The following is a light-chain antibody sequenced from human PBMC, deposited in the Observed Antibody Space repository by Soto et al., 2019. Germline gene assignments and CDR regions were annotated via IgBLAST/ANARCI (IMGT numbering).Light chain of an antibody. CDR3: SSFASSITLV. Sequence: QSALTQPASVSGSPGQSITISCTGTSSDVGGYNYVSWYQQHPGKAPKLLICDVTNRPSGVSNRFSGSKSGNTASLTISGLQTEDEDDYYCSSFASSITLVFGGGTKLTVL. V-gene: IGLV2-14*03. CDR2: DVT. CDR1: SSDVGGYNY. J-gene: IGLJ2*01.